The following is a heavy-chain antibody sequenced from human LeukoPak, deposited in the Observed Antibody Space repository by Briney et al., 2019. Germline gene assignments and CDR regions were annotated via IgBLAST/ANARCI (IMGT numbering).Heavy chain of an antibody. CDR2: INHSGST. D-gene: IGHD6-19*01. J-gene: IGHJ5*02. CDR1: GGSFSGYY. CDR3: ARVDVAGTPRLLLEP. Sequence: SETLSLTCAVYGGSFSGYYWSWIRQPPGKGLEWIGEINHSGSTNYNPSLKSRVTISVDTSKNQFSLKLSSVTAAGTAVYYCARVDVAGTPRLLLEPWGQGTLVTVSS. V-gene: IGHV4-34*01.